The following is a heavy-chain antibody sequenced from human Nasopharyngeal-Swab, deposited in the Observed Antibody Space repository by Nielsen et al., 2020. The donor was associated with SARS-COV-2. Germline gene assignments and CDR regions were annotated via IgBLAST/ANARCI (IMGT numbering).Heavy chain of an antibody. CDR2: ISSSSSYI. D-gene: IGHD6-19*01. CDR3: ARGGSSGWYTDY. Sequence: GESLKISCAASGFTFSSYSMNWVRQAPGKGLEWVSSISSSSSYIYYADSVKGRFTISRDNAKNSLYLQMNSLRAEDTALYYCARGGSSGWYTDYWDQGTLVTVSS. J-gene: IGHJ4*02. CDR1: GFTFSSYS. V-gene: IGHV3-21*01.